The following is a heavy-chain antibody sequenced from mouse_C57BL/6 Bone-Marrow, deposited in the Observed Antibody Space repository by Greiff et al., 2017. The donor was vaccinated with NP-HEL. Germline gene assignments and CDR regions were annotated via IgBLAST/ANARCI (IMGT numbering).Heavy chain of an antibody. CDR3: TRVEGLQDYFDY. CDR1: GYTFTDYE. Sequence: QVQLKESGAELVRPGASVTLSCKASGYTFTDYEMHWVKQTPVHGLEWIGAIDPETGGTAYNQKFKGKAILTADKSSSTAYMELRSLTSEDSAVYYCTRVEGLQDYFDYWGQGTTLTVSS. CDR2: IDPETGGT. V-gene: IGHV1-15*01. D-gene: IGHD2-4*01. J-gene: IGHJ2*01.